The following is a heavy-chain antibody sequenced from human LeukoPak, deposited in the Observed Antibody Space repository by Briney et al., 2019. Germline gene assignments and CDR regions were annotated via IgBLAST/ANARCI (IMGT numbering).Heavy chain of an antibody. Sequence: SETLSLTCTVSGGSVSSGSYYWSWIRQPPGKGLEWIGYIYYSGSTNYNPSLKSRVTISVDTSKNQFSLKLSSVTAADTAVYYCARDRGDTAHYYYYGMDVWGQGTTVTVSS. CDR1: GGSVSSGSYY. J-gene: IGHJ6*02. V-gene: IGHV4-61*01. CDR2: IYYSGST. CDR3: ARDRGDTAHYYYYGMDV. D-gene: IGHD5-18*01.